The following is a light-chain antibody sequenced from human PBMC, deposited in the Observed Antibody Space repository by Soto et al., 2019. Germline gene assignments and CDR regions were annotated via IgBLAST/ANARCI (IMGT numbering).Light chain of an antibody. CDR2: KAP. V-gene: IGKV1-5*03. Sequence: DIQMTQSPSTLSASVEDRVTITCRAIQSISSWLSWYQQKPGKAPKLLIYKAPSLESGVPSRFRGSGSGTEFTLTISSLQPDDFATYFCLQYNSLYTFGQGTKLEIK. CDR1: QSISSW. CDR3: LQYNSLYT. J-gene: IGKJ2*01.